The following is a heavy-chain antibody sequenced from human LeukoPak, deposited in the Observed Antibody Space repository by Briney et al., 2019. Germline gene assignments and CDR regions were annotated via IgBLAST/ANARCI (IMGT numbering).Heavy chain of an antibody. D-gene: IGHD6-6*01. CDR3: ARGYSSSSGLYY. CDR2: IIPIFGTA. CDR1: GYTLSELS. J-gene: IGHJ4*02. Sequence: GASVKVSCKVSGYTLSELSIHWVRQAPGKGLEWMGGIIPIFGTANYAQKFQGRVTITTDESTSTAYMELSSLRSEDTAVYYCARGYSSSSGLYYWGQGTLVTVSS. V-gene: IGHV1-69*05.